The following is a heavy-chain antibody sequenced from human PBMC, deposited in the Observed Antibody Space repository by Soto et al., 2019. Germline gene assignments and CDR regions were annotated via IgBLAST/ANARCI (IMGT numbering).Heavy chain of an antibody. CDR2: LIPIFGTA. Sequence: QVQLVQSGAEVRKPGSSVRVSCKASGGSFNRHTISWVRQAPGHGLEWMGGLIPIFGTANHAQKFQGRVTVIADEFTGKGYMEFSSLRFCGTAKYYCAVWWGYDSTDYYYAYCCQGTLVIVSS. J-gene: IGHJ4*02. CDR1: GGSFNRHT. V-gene: IGHV1-69*01. CDR3: AVWWGYDSTDYYYAY. D-gene: IGHD3-22*01.